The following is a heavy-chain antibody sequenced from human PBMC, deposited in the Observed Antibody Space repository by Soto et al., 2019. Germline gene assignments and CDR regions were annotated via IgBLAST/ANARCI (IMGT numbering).Heavy chain of an antibody. CDR3: ATSSGWYALDAFDI. Sequence: GASVKVSCKASGYTFTSYYMHWVRQAPGQGLEWMGIINPSGGSTSYAQKFQGRVTMARDKSTSTAYMELSSLRSEDTAVYYCATSSGWYALDAFDIWGQGTMVTVSS. V-gene: IGHV1-46*01. D-gene: IGHD6-19*01. CDR1: GYTFTSYY. J-gene: IGHJ3*02. CDR2: INPSGGST.